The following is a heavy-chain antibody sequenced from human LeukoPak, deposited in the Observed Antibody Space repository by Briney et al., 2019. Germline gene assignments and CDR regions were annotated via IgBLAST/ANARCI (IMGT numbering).Heavy chain of an antibody. CDR3: ARGSTTNGVYYFDY. D-gene: IGHD5/OR15-5a*01. CDR2: IIPILGIA. Sequence: ASVKVSCTASGGTFSSYAISWVRQAPGQGLEWMGRIIPILGIANYAQKFQGRVTITADKSTSTAYMELSSLRSEDTAVYYCARGSTTNGVYYFDYWGQGTLVTVSS. J-gene: IGHJ4*02. V-gene: IGHV1-69*04. CDR1: GGTFSSYA.